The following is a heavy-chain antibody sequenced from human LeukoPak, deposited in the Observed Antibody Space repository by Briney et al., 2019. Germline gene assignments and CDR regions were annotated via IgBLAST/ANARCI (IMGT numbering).Heavy chain of an antibody. D-gene: IGHD6-13*01. CDR3: ARDSFGIAAAVMDY. CDR1: GFTFDDYA. Sequence: GGSLRLSCAASGFTFDDYAMHWVRQAPGKGLEWVSGISWNSGSIGYADSVKGQFTISRDNAKNSLYLQMNSLRAEDTALYYCARDSFGIAAAVMDYWGQGTLVTVSS. J-gene: IGHJ4*02. CDR2: ISWNSGSI. V-gene: IGHV3-9*01.